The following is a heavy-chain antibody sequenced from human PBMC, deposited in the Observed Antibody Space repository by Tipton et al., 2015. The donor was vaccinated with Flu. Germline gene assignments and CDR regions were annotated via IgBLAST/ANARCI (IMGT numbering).Heavy chain of an antibody. CDR1: GGSISSSSYY. J-gene: IGHJ3*02. Sequence: TLSLTCTVSGGSISSSSYYWGWIRQPPGKGLEWIGSIYYSGSTYYNPSLKSRVTISVDTSKNQFSLKLSSVTAADTAVYYCARRGRRSVAFDIWGQGTMVTVSS. D-gene: IGHD3-10*01. CDR3: ARRGRRSVAFDI. V-gene: IGHV4-39*07. CDR2: IYYSGST.